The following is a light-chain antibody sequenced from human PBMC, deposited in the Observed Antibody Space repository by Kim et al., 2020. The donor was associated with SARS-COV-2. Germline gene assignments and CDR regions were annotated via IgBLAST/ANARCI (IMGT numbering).Light chain of an antibody. Sequence: SYELTQPPSVSVSPGQTASITCSGDKLGDKYACWYQQKPGQSPLLVIYQDNKRPSGIPERFSGSNSGNTATLTNSGTQAVDEAEYYCQAWESSNWVFGGG. CDR3: QAWESSNWV. V-gene: IGLV3-1*01. CDR2: QDN. CDR1: KLGDKY. J-gene: IGLJ3*02.